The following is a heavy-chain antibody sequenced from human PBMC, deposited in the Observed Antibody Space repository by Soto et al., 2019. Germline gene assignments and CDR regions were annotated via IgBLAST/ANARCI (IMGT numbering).Heavy chain of an antibody. CDR1: GYTFTSYD. J-gene: IGHJ5*02. D-gene: IGHD3-10*01. CDR2: MNPNSGNT. CDR3: LYGSGSFGFSGFDP. Sequence: ASVKVSCRASGYTFTSYDINWVRQATGQGLEWMGWMNPNSGNTGYAQKFQGRVTMTRNTSISTDYMELSSLRSEDTAVYYCLYGSGSFGFSGFDPWGQGTLVTVSS. V-gene: IGHV1-8*01.